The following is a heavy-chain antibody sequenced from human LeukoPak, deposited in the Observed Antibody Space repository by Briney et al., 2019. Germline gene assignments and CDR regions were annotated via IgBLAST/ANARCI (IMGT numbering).Heavy chain of an antibody. J-gene: IGHJ4*02. V-gene: IGHV3-53*01. D-gene: IGHD3-10*01. CDR3: ATGYYFGSRSYGYLDY. CDR1: GFTVSSKY. Sequence: GGPLRLSCAASGFTVSSKYMSWVRQTPGKGLQWVALIYSSGDAYTPDSVKGRFTISRDDSENTLYLQMDSLRAEDTAVYYCATGYYFGSRSYGYLDYWGQGTLVTVSS. CDR2: IYSSGDA.